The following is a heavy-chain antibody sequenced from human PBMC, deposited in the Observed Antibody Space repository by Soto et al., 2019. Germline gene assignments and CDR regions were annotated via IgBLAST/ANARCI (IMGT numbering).Heavy chain of an antibody. J-gene: IGHJ4*02. V-gene: IGHV1-2*02. CDR1: GYTFNRYY. CDR3: GRGRSGQIVVFY. CDR2: IGPESGAT. D-gene: IGHD1-26*01. Sequence: ASVKVSCKASGYTFNRYYIHWVRQAPEQGPEWMGEIGPESGATRYAQKFQGRVTMTRDMSITTVYMELNNLSPDDTAVYYCGRGRSGQIVVFYWGQGTPVTVSS.